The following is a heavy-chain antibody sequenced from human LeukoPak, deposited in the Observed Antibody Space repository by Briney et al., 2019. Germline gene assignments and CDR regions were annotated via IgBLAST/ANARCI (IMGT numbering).Heavy chain of an antibody. J-gene: IGHJ4*02. CDR3: ARDRGFSYGIDF. Sequence: GESLRLSCAASGFTFSDYWMSWVRQAPGKGLEWVANIQQDGSEKYYVDSVKGRFTISRDNAKKSLFLQVSSLRGEDTAVYYCARDRGFSYGIDFWGQGTLVSVSS. D-gene: IGHD5-18*01. V-gene: IGHV3-7*04. CDR1: GFTFSDYW. CDR2: IQQDGSEK.